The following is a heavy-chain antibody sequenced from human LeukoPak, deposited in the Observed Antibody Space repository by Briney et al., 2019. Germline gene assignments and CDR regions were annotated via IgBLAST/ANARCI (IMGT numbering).Heavy chain of an antibody. CDR2: ISAYNGNT. D-gene: IGHD3-10*01. V-gene: IGHV1-18*01. CDR3: ARDRDRSGSQNH. CDR1: GYTYG. J-gene: IGHJ5*02. Sequence: ASVKVSCKASGYTYGISWVRQAPGQGLEWMGWISAYNGNTNHAQNFQGRLTMTTDTSTSTVYMELRSLTSDDTAVYYCARDRDRSGSQNHWGQGTLVIVSS.